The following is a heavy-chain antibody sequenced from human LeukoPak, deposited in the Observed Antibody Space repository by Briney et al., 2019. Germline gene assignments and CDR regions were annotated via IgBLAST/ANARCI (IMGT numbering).Heavy chain of an antibody. CDR1: GFTFSSYV. J-gene: IGHJ4*02. CDR3: AKDRSQWELPEI. D-gene: IGHD1-26*01. Sequence: GGSLRLSCAASGFTFSSYVMSWVRQAPGKGLEWISTISGSGDRKYYAGSVKGRFTISRDNSKSTLYLQMNSLRADDTAVYYCAKDRSQWELPEIWGQGTLVTVSS. CDR2: ISGSGDRK. V-gene: IGHV3-23*01.